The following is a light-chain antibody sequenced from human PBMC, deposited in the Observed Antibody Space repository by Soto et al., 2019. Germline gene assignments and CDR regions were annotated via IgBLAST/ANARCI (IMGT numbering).Light chain of an antibody. V-gene: IGLV2-8*01. CDR2: EVS. CDR1: SSDVGGYNS. Sequence: QSVLTQPPSASGSPEQSVTISCTGTSSDVGGYNSVSWYQQHPGKAPKLMIYEVSKRPSGVPDRFSASKSDNTASLTVSGLQAEDEANYYCSSYAGTKNLLFGGGTKLTVL. CDR3: SSYAGTKNLL. J-gene: IGLJ2*01.